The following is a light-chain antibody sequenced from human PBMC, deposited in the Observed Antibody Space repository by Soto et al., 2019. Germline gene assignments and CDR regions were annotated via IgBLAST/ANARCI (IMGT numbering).Light chain of an antibody. J-gene: IGLJ1*01. CDR3: QSADSSGTSYV. Sequence: YELTHRPSVSVSPGQTARITCAGDALPKQYAYWYQQKPGQAPVLVIYKDSERPSGIPERFSGSSSGTTVTLTISGVQAEDEADYYCQSADSSGTSYVFGTGTKVTVL. CDR2: KDS. V-gene: IGLV3-25*02. CDR1: ALPKQY.